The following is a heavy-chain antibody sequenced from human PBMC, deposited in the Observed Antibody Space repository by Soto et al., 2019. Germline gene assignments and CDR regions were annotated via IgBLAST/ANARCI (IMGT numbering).Heavy chain of an antibody. CDR3: ARYMATTGTNSFDP. CDR2: MYYSGST. V-gene: IGHV4-61*01. D-gene: IGHD6-13*01. Sequence: QVQLQESGPGLVKPSETLSLTCTVSGASVSSVSYYWSWIRQPPGKGLEWIGYMYYSGSTNYNPSLKIRVTISVDTSKNQFSLRLSSVTAADTAIYYCARYMATTGTNSFDPWGQGTLVTVSS. CDR1: GASVSSVSYY. J-gene: IGHJ5*02.